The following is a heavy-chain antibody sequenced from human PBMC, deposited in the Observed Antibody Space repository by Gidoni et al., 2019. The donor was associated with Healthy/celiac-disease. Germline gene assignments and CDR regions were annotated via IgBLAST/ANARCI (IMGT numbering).Heavy chain of an antibody. D-gene: IGHD6-13*01. Sequence: EVQLVESGGGLVQPGGSLRLSCAASGSTFSSYSMNWVRQAPGKGLEWVSYISSSSSTIYYADSVKGRFTISRDNAKNSLYLQMNSLRDEDTAVYYCAGWASSSWIDAFDIWGQGTMVTVSS. V-gene: IGHV3-48*02. CDR2: ISSSSSTI. CDR1: GSTFSSYS. J-gene: IGHJ3*02. CDR3: AGWASSSWIDAFDI.